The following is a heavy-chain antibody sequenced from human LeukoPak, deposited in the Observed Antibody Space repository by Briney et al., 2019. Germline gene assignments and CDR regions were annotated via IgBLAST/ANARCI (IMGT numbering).Heavy chain of an antibody. D-gene: IGHD6-19*01. CDR1: GFTFSSYA. CDR3: VRELYGSGGNVYYFDH. Sequence: PGGSLRLSCAASGFTFSSYAMSWVRQAPGKGLEWVSAISGSGGSTYYADSVKGRFTISRDNSKNTLYLQMNSLRVEDTAVYYCVRELYGSGGNVYYFDHWGQGTLVTVSS. CDR2: ISGSGGST. J-gene: IGHJ4*02. V-gene: IGHV3-23*01.